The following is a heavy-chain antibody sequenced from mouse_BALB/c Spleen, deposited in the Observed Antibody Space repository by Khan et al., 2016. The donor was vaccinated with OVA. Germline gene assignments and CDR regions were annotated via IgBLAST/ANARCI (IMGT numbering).Heavy chain of an antibody. J-gene: IGHJ4*01. V-gene: IGHV2-3*01. CDR2: IWGDVST. D-gene: IGHD2-1*01. CDR1: GFSLASYG. Sequence: QVQLQQSGPGLVAPSQSLSITCTVSGFSLASYGVNWVRQPPGKGLEWLGVIWGDVSTNYHSALISRLSISKDNSKSQVFLKLNSLQTDDTATYYCVKQNYGTLYAMDYWGQGTAVTVSS. CDR3: VKQNYGTLYAMDY.